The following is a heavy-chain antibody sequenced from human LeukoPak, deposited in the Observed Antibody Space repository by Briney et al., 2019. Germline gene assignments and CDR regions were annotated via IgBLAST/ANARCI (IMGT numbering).Heavy chain of an antibody. Sequence: ASVKVSCKASGYTFTSYGISWVRQAPGQGLECMGWISAYNGDTNYAQKFQGRVTMTTDTSTSTAYMELRSLRPDDTAVYYCARADHSGSCHRDWGQGTLVTVSS. J-gene: IGHJ4*02. CDR3: ARADHSGSCHRD. CDR1: GYTFTSYG. V-gene: IGHV1-18*01. CDR2: ISAYNGDT. D-gene: IGHD1-26*01.